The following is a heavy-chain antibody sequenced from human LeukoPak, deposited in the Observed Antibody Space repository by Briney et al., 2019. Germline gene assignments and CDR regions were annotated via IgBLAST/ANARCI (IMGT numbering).Heavy chain of an antibody. Sequence: ASVKVSFKASGYTFTIYGISWVRQAPGQGLEWMGWISAYNSNTNYAQKLQGRVTMTTDTSTSTAYMELRSLRSDDTAVYYCARYSEFGELFWDYWGQGTLVTVSS. J-gene: IGHJ4*02. V-gene: IGHV1-18*01. CDR1: GYTFTIYG. CDR2: ISAYNSNT. CDR3: ARYSEFGELFWDY. D-gene: IGHD3-10*01.